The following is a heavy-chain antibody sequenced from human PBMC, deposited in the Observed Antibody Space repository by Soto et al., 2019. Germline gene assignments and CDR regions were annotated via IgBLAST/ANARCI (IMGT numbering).Heavy chain of an antibody. V-gene: IGHV3-23*01. CDR3: AKGTSVPGGHLDDY. Sequence: GGSLRLSCAASGFTFSNYAMSWVRQAPGKGLEWVSAISENGGSTYYADSVKGRFTISRDNSKSALSLQMNSLRAEDTAVYYCAKGTSVPGGHLDDYWGQGTLVTASS. CDR2: ISENGGST. J-gene: IGHJ4*01. CDR1: GFTFSNYA. D-gene: IGHD4-17*01.